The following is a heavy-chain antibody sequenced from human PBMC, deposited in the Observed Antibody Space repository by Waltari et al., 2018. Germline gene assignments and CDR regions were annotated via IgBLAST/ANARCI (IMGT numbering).Heavy chain of an antibody. CDR3: ARGPSRVRTGRWFDP. Sequence: QGQRVQSGAEVKKPGAAGRVPSRPPESTFPTSDTTWLRQATGQGLEWMGWMNPNSGNTGYAQKFQGRVTITRNTSISTAYMELSSLRSEDTAVYYCARGPSRVRTGRWFDPWGQGTLVTVSS. CDR2: MNPNSGNT. J-gene: IGHJ5*02. CDR1: ESTFPTSD. V-gene: IGHV1-8*03.